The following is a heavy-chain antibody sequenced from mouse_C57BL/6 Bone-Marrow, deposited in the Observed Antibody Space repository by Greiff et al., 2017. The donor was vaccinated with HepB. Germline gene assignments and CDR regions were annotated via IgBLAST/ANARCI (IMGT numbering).Heavy chain of an antibody. J-gene: IGHJ4*01. CDR3: TIKSLDYYGSSGGDY. D-gene: IGHD1-1*01. V-gene: IGHV1-15*01. Sequence: QVQLQQSGAELVRPGASVTLSCKASGYTFTDYEMHWVKQTPVHGLEWIGALDPETGGTAYNQKFKGKAILTADKSSSTAYMELRSLTSEDSAVYYCTIKSLDYYGSSGGDYWGQGTSVTVSS. CDR2: LDPETGGT. CDR1: GYTFTDYE.